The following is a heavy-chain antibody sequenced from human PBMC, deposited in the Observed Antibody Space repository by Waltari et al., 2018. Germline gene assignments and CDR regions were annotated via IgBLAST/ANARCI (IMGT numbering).Heavy chain of an antibody. Sequence: QVQLQESGPGLVKPSETLSLTCAVSGYSISSGYYWGWIRQPPGKGLEWIGSIYHSGSTYYNPSLKSRVTISVDTSKNQFSLKLSSVTAADTAVYYCARGGWNYYYYYMDVWGKGTTVTVSS. CDR2: IYHSGST. CDR3: ARGGWNYYYYYMDV. J-gene: IGHJ6*03. V-gene: IGHV4-38-2*01. CDR1: GYSISSGYY. D-gene: IGHD3-16*01.